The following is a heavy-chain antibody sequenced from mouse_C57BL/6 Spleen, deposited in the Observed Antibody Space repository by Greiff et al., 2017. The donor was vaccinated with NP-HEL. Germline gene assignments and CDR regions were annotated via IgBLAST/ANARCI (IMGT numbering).Heavy chain of an antibody. Sequence: VQLQQSGAELVKAGASVKMSCKASGYTFTSYWMHWVKQRLGQGLEWFAETNPTNGRTSYNEKFKSKATLTVDKSSSTAYMLLSGPTFEDSAVYYCARIKKLGATYVDDWGQGTTLTVSS. D-gene: IGHD1-1*01. J-gene: IGHJ2*01. CDR3: ARIKKLGATYVDD. V-gene: IGHV1S81*02. CDR2: TNPTNGRT. CDR1: GYTFTSYW.